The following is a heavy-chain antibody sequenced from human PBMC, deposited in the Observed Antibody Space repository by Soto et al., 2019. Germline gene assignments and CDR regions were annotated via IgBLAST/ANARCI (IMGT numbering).Heavy chain of an antibody. CDR1: GGSISSGGYY. CDR3: AREDPTNYFDY. J-gene: IGHJ4*02. CDR2: IYYSGST. Sequence: SETLSLTCTVSGGSISSGGYYWSWIRQHPGKGLEWIGYIYYSGSTYYNPSLKSRVTISVDTSKNQFSLKLSSVTAADTAVYYCAREDPTNYFDYWGQGTLVTVSS. V-gene: IGHV4-31*03. D-gene: IGHD2-2*01.